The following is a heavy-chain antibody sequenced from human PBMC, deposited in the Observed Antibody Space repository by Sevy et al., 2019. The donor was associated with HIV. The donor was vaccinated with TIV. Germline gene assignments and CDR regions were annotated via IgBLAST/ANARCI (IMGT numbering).Heavy chain of an antibody. CDR1: GGSVSSGSYY. J-gene: IGHJ4*02. V-gene: IGHV4-61*01. D-gene: IGHD5-12*01. CDR3: ARVRGGYSGFGGFDY. Sequence: SETLSLTCTVSGGSVSSGSYYWSWIRQPPGKGLEWIGYIYYSGSTNHNPSLKRRVTISVDTSKNQFSLKLNSVTAADPAVYYCARVRGGYSGFGGFDYWGQGTLVTVSS. CDR2: IYYSGST.